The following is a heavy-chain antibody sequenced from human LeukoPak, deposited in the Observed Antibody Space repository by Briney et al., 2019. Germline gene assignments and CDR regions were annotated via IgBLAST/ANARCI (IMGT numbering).Heavy chain of an antibody. J-gene: IGHJ4*02. CDR2: ISSSSSYI. CDR3: ARDLIVGDYVWGIYGY. CDR1: GFTFSSYS. V-gene: IGHV3-21*01. D-gene: IGHD3-16*01. Sequence: PGGSLRLSCVASGFTFSSYSMNWVRQAPGKGLEWVSSISSSSSYIYYADSVKGRFTISRDNAKNSLYLQMNSLRAEDTAVYYCARDLIVGDYVWGIYGYWGQGTLVTVSS.